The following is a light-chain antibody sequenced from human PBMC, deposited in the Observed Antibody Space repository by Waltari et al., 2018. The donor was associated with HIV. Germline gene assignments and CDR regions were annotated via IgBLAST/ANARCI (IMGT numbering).Light chain of an antibody. J-gene: IGLJ3*02. CDR3: GTWDSSLSDWV. CDR2: DNN. CDR1: SSNIGHPY. V-gene: IGLV1-51*01. Sequence: QSVLTQPPSVSAAPGQKVTISCSGSSSNIGHPYVSWYQQLPGTAPKLLIYDNNQRPSGIPDRFSGSQSGTSATLGITGLQTGDEADYYCGTWDSSLSDWVFGGGTKLTVL.